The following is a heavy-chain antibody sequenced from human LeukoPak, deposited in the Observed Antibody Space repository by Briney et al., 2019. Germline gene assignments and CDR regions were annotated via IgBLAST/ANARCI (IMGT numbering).Heavy chain of an antibody. Sequence: GASVKVSCKASGYSFTNYAMKWVRQAPGQGIEWMGWIHPSPGNPTYAQGFTGRFVFSLDTSVSTAYLQISSLKAEDTAVYYGARDLHGITIFGVVTPTFDYWGQGTLVTVSS. CDR3: ARDLHGITIFGVVTPTFDY. CDR2: IHPSPGNP. V-gene: IGHV7-4-1*02. J-gene: IGHJ4*02. D-gene: IGHD3-3*01. CDR1: GYSFTNYA.